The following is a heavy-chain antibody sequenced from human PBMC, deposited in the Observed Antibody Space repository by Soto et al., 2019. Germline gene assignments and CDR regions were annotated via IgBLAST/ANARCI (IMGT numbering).Heavy chain of an antibody. J-gene: IGHJ4*02. D-gene: IGHD3-3*01. CDR2: IWSDGSNK. CDR3: AREFWSGPFDY. V-gene: IGHV3-33*01. CDR1: GFTFSSYG. Sequence: QGQLVESGGGVVQPGRSLRLSCAASGFTFSSYGMHWVRQAPGKGLEWVAVIWSDGSNKYYADSVKGRFTISRDNSKNTLYLQMNSLRAEDTAVYYCAREFWSGPFDYWGQGTLVTVSS.